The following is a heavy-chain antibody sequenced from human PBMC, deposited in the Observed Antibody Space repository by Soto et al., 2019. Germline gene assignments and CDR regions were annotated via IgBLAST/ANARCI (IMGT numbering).Heavy chain of an antibody. D-gene: IGHD1-26*01. CDR1: GGSISNGDNY. CDR3: ASVNLVGAAYAFDS. V-gene: IGHV4-30-4*01. CDR2: IFYSGNT. J-gene: IGHJ4*02. Sequence: HVQLEESGPGLVKPSQTLSLTCSVFGGSISNGDNYWSWIRQYPGKGLEWIGYIFYSGNTYYNPYVRSRVAISVDTSKNEFSLKLNAVTAADTAVYYCASVNLVGAAYAFDSWGQGTLVAVYS.